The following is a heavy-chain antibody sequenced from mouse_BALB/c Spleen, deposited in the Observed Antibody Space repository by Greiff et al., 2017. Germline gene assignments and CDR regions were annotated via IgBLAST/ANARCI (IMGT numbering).Heavy chain of an antibody. CDR2: ISNGGGST. D-gene: IGHD2-13*01. Sequence: EVQLVESGGGLVQPGGSLKLSCAASGFTFSSYTMSWVRQTPEKRLEWVAYISNGGGSTYYPDTVKGRFTISRDNAKNTLYLQMSSLKSEDTAMYYCARQDYSNAMDYWGQGTSVTVSS. V-gene: IGHV5-12-2*01. J-gene: IGHJ4*01. CDR1: GFTFSSYT. CDR3: ARQDYSNAMDY.